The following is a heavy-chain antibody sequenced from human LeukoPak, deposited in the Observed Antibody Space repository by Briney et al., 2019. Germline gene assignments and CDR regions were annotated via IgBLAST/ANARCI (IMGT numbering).Heavy chain of an antibody. CDR2: INHSGST. CDR1: GGSFSGYY. J-gene: IGHJ5*02. CDR3: ARVGTMVRGVMSGFDP. Sequence: SSETLSLTCAVYGGSFSGYYWSWIRQPPGKGLEWIGEINHSGSTNYNPSLKSRVTISVDTSKNQFSLKLSSVTAADTVVYYCARVGTMVRGVMSGFDPWGQGTLVTVSS. D-gene: IGHD3-10*01. V-gene: IGHV4-34*01.